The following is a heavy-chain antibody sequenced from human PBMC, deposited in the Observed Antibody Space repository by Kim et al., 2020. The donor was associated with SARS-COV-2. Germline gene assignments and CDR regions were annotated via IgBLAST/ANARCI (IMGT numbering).Heavy chain of an antibody. Sequence: GGSLRLSCEASGFTFSSYSMNWIRQAPGKGLEWVSSISRSSSHIYYAESVKGRFTISRDNAKNSLYLQMSSLRAEDTAVYYCATRPDYTFSVHWGQGTLVTVSS. CDR2: ISRSSSHI. D-gene: IGHD4-4*01. J-gene: IGHJ1*01. CDR1: GFTFSSYS. V-gene: IGHV3-21*01. CDR3: ATRPDYTFSVH.